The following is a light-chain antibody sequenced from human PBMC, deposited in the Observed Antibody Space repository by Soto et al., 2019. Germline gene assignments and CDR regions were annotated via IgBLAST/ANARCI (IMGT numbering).Light chain of an antibody. Sequence: VITHSPDTLSASPGERVSLSCRASQSVNHNLAWYQQKPGQAPRLLIYDASNRATGIPARFSGSGSGTDFTLTISSLEPEDFAVYYCQQRSNWLLAFGQGTKVDIK. CDR3: QQRSNWLLA. CDR1: QSVNHN. V-gene: IGKV3-11*01. J-gene: IGKJ1*01. CDR2: DAS.